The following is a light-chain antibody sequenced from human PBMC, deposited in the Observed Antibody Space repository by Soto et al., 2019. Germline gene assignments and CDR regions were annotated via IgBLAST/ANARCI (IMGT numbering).Light chain of an antibody. J-gene: IGKJ1*01. V-gene: IGKV1-5*01. Sequence: DIQMTQSPSTLSASVEDRVTITCRASHSIGSWLAWYQQKPGKAPKLLIYDASSLETGVPSRFSGSGSGTEFTLTISRLQPDDSATYYCQQDNSFSQTFGQGTKVEVK. CDR2: DAS. CDR3: QQDNSFSQT. CDR1: HSIGSW.